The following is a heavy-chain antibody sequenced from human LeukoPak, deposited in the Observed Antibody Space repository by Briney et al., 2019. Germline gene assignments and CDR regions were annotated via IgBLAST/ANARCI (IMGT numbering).Heavy chain of an antibody. J-gene: IGHJ4*02. D-gene: IGHD6-19*01. CDR3: ARDRAVAGHFDY. CDR1: GCTFTSYG. CDR2: ISAYNGNT. Sequence: ASVKVSCKASGCTFTSYGISWVRQAPGQGLEWMGWISAYNGNTNYAQKLQGRVTMTTDTSTSTAYMELRSLRSDDTAVYYCARDRAVAGHFDYWGQGTLVTVSS. V-gene: IGHV1-18*01.